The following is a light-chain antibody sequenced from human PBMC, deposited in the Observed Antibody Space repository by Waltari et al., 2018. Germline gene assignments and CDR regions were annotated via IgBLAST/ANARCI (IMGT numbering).Light chain of an antibody. CDR1: QSITNW. Sequence: DIQMTQSPSTLSASVGDRVTITCRASQSITNWLAWYQQIPGQAPKLLIFRASLLERGVPSRFSGSGHGTEFTLTISGLQPDDFGTYYCQQYDSYEYTFGQGTYLDIK. CDR2: RAS. V-gene: IGKV1-5*03. J-gene: IGKJ2*01. CDR3: QQYDSYEYT.